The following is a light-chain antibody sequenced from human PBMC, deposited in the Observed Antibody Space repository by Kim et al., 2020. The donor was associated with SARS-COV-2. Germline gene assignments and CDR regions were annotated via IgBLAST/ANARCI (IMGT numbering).Light chain of an antibody. CDR1: QVIRKF. Sequence: DILMTQSPSSLSASVGDRVTITCRASQVIRKFLTWYQQKPGKAPKLLIYAVSNLQTGVPSRFSGSGYGTEFTLTISSLQPEDFATYYCQQNDAFPITFGQGTRLEIK. CDR3: QQNDAFPIT. V-gene: IGKV1-33*01. CDR2: AVS. J-gene: IGKJ5*01.